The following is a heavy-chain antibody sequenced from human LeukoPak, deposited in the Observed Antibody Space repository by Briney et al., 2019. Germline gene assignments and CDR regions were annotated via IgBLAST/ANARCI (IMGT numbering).Heavy chain of an antibody. CDR1: GFTFSSYG. D-gene: IGHD2-8*01. J-gene: IGHJ4*02. Sequence: PGRSLRLSCAASGFTFSSYGLHWVRQAPGKGLEWVAVIWYDGSHKYYEDSVKGRFTISRDNSKNTLYLQMNSLRAEDTAVYYCAKDMGLISDYWGQGTLVTVSS. CDR3: AKDMGLISDY. CDR2: IWYDGSHK. V-gene: IGHV3-33*06.